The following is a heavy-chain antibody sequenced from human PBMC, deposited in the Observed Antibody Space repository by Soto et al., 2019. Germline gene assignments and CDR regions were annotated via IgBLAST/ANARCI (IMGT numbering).Heavy chain of an antibody. CDR2: IYYSGST. Sequence: PSETLSLTCTVSGGSISSYYWSWIRQPPGKGLEWIGYIYYSGSTNYNPSLKSRVTISVDTSKNQFSLKLSSVTAADTAVYYCARSEQLASYYYYGMDVWGQGTTVTVSS. J-gene: IGHJ6*02. CDR3: ARSEQLASYYYYGMDV. CDR1: GGSISSYY. D-gene: IGHD6-13*01. V-gene: IGHV4-59*12.